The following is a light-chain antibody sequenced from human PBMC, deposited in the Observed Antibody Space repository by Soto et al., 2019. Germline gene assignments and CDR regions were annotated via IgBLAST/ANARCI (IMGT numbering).Light chain of an antibody. CDR3: QQYNSYST. CDR1: QSISSW. J-gene: IGKJ1*01. CDR2: KAS. V-gene: IGKV1-5*03. Sequence: DIQLTQSHSTLSASLGERSAIXCRASQSISSWLAWYQQKPGKAPKLLIYKASSLESGVPSRFSGSGSGTEFTLTISSLQPDDFATYYCQQYNSYSTFGQGTKVDIK.